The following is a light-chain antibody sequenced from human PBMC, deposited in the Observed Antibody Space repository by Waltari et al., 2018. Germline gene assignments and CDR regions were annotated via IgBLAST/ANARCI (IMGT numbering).Light chain of an antibody. Sequence: EIVLTQSPGTLSLSLGERATVSCRTSQSVSRALAWYQQKPGQAPRLLIYGASTRATGIPDRFSGSGSGTDFSLTISRLEPADSAMYYCQHYVRLPATFGQGTKVEIK. V-gene: IGKV3-20*01. CDR1: QSVSRA. J-gene: IGKJ1*01. CDR2: GAS. CDR3: QHYVRLPAT.